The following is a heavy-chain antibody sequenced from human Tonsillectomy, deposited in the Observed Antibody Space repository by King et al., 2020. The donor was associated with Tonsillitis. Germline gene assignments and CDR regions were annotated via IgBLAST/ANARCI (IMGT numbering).Heavy chain of an antibody. CDR3: VRAQYCTGGACWDYFYGLDV. CDR2: TRNKPNRYTT. D-gene: IGHD2-8*02. CDR1: GFTFSDHY. V-gene: IGHV3-72*01. J-gene: IGHJ6*02. Sequence: VQLVQSGGGLVQPGGSLRLSCAASGFTFSDHYMDWVRQAPGKGLERLGRTRNKPNRYTTEYAASVKGRFTISRDDSKNSLYLQMNSLRTEDTAVYYCVRAQYCTGGACWDYFYGLDVWGQGATVTVSS.